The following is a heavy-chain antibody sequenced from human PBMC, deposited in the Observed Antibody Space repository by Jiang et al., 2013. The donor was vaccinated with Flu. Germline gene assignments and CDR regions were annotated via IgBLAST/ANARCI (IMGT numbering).Heavy chain of an antibody. J-gene: IGHJ4*02. Sequence: GAEVKKPGSSVKVSCKASGGTFSSSAISWVRQAPGQGLEWMGGIIPIFGTANYAQKFQGRVTITADKSTTTAYMELSSLRSEDTAMYYCARGPDSSGFYYFYWGQGTLVTVSS. CDR1: GGTFSSSA. D-gene: IGHD3-22*01. CDR3: ARGPDSSGFYYFY. CDR2: IIPIFGTA. V-gene: IGHV1-69*06.